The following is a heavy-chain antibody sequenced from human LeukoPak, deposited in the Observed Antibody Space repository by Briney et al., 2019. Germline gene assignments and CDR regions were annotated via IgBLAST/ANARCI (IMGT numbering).Heavy chain of an antibody. Sequence: ASVKVSCKASGYTFTSYGISWVRQAPGQGLEWMGWISAYNGNTNYAQKLQGRVTMTTDTSTSTAYMELRSLRSDDTAVYYCARDAYYDYVWGSYRYSDYWGQGTLVTVSS. J-gene: IGHJ4*02. V-gene: IGHV1-18*01. CDR1: GYTFTSYG. D-gene: IGHD3-16*02. CDR2: ISAYNGNT. CDR3: ARDAYYDYVWGSYRYSDY.